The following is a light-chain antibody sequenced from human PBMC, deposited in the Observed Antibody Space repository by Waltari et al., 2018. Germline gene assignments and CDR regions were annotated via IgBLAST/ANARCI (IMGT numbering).Light chain of an antibody. Sequence: DIQMTQSPSSLSASVGDRVSITCQASQDISNSLNWYQQKPGKAPELLIYDASNLETGVPSRFSGSGSGTDFTFTISSLHSEDIGIYYCQQSDDLPWTFGQGTKVEVK. CDR3: QQSDDLPWT. CDR1: QDISNS. J-gene: IGKJ1*01. CDR2: DAS. V-gene: IGKV1-33*01.